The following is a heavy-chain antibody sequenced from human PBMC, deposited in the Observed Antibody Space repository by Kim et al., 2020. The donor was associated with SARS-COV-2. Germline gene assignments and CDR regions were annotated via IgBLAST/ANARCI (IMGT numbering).Heavy chain of an antibody. J-gene: IGHJ6*01. CDR2: ISYDGSNK. CDR3: AKENYYASGRPYYYSVM. Sequence: GGSLRLSCAASGFTFSSYSMHWVRQAPGKGLEWVAVISYDGSNKYYADSVKGRFTISRDNSKNTLYLQMNSLRAEDTAVYYCAKENYYASGRPYYYSVM. CDR1: GFTFSSYS. V-gene: IGHV3-30*18. D-gene: IGHD3-10*01.